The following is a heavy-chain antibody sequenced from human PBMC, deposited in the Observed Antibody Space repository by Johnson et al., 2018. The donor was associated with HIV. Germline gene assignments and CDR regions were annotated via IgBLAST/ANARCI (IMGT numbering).Heavy chain of an antibody. CDR2: IKQDGSEK. D-gene: IGHD1-14*01. CDR1: GFTVSSNY. J-gene: IGHJ3*02. V-gene: IGHV3-7*03. CDR3: AKERAYIRSFDI. Sequence: VQLVESGGGLVQPGGSLRLSCAASGFTVSSNYMSWVRQAPGKGLEWVANIKQDGSEKSYVDSVKGRFTISRDNAKNTLHLQINSLRAEDTAMYYCAKERAYIRSFDIWGQGTMVTVSS.